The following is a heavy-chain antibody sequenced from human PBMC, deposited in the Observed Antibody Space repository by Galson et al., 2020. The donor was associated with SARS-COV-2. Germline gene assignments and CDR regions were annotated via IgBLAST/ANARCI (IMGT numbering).Heavy chain of an antibody. J-gene: IGHJ3*02. CDR3: ARAPITQIVVVDAFDI. CDR2: IYYSGST. D-gene: IGHD3-22*01. V-gene: IGHV4-31*03. Sequence: ETSETLSLTCTVSGGSISSGGYYWSWIRQHPGKGREWIGYIYYSGSTYYNPSLKSRVTISVDTSKNQFSLKLSSVTAADSAVYYCARAPITQIVVVDAFDIWGQGTMVTVSS. CDR1: GGSISSGGYY.